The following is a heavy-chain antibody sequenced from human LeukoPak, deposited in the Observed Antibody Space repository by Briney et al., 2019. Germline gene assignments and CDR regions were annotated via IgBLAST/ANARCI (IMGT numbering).Heavy chain of an antibody. J-gene: IGHJ3*02. CDR1: GFTLSNHW. CDR3: AREYSSGPKQTDAFDI. V-gene: IGHV3-74*01. Sequence: PGGSLRLSCAASGFTLSNHWMHWVRQVPGEGLVWVSRISGDEIWTSYADSVKGRFIISRDNAKDTLYLQMNSLRTEDTAVYYCAREYSSGPKQTDAFDIWGQGTMVTVSS. D-gene: IGHD3-22*01. CDR2: ISGDEIWT.